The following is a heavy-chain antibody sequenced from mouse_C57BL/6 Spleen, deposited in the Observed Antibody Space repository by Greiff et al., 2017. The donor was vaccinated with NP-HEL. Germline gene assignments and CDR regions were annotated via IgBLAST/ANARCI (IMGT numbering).Heavy chain of an antibody. CDR3: ARHDLITTVDYAMDY. Sequence: QVQLQQSGAELVKPGASVKLSCKASGYTFTSYWMHWVKQRPGQGLEWIGMIHPNSGSTNYNEKFKSKATLTVDKSSSTAYMQLSSLTSEDSAVYYCARHDLITTVDYAMDYWGQGTSVTVSS. V-gene: IGHV1-64*01. J-gene: IGHJ4*01. CDR2: IHPNSGST. CDR1: GYTFTSYW. D-gene: IGHD1-1*01.